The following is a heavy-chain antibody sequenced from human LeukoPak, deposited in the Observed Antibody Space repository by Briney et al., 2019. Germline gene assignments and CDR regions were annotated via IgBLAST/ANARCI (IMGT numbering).Heavy chain of an antibody. J-gene: IGHJ4*02. CDR3: AKYATAMPRYYFDY. D-gene: IGHD5-18*01. V-gene: IGHV3-30*18. CDR2: ISYDGSNK. CDR1: GFTFSSYG. Sequence: PGRSLRLSCAASGFTFSSYGMHWVRQAPGKGLEWVAVISYDGSNKYYADSVKGRFTISRDNSKNTLYLQMNSLRAEDTAVYYCAKYATAMPRYYFDYWGQGTLVTVSS.